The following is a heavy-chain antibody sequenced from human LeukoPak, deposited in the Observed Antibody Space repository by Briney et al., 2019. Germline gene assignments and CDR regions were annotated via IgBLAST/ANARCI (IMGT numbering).Heavy chain of an antibody. Sequence: GGSLRLSCAASGFTFSSYNMNWVRQAPGKGLEWVSSISSSSIYIYYADSVKGRFTFSRDNAKNSLYLQMNSLRAEDTAVYYCARGELWKYYFDYWGQGTLVTVSS. V-gene: IGHV3-21*01. CDR2: ISSSSIYI. J-gene: IGHJ4*02. CDR1: GFTFSSYN. CDR3: ARGELWKYYFDY. D-gene: IGHD1-26*01.